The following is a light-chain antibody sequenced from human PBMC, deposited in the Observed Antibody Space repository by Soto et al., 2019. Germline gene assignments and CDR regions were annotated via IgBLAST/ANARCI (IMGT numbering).Light chain of an antibody. CDR1: SSNIGNNY. CDR3: GTCDSSLSAVV. J-gene: IGLJ2*01. Sequence: QSVLTQPPSVSAAPGQKVTISCSGSSSNIGNNYVSWYQQLPGRAPKLLMYDNNKRPSWIPDRFSGSKSGTSATLGITGLQTGDEADYYCGTCDSSLSAVVFGGGTKLTVL. CDR2: DNN. V-gene: IGLV1-51*01.